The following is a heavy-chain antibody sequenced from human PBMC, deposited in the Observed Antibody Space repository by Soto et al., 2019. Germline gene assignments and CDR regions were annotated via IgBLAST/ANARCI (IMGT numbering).Heavy chain of an antibody. Sequence: PSETLSLTCAVSGGSISSSNWWSWVRQPPGKGLELIGEIYQSGSTNYNPSLKSRVTISVDKSKNQFSLKLSSVTAADTAVHYCARGAGGGSGSYCWFDPWGQGTLVTVSS. V-gene: IGHV4-4*02. CDR3: ARGAGGGSGSYCWFDP. CDR1: GGSISSSNW. D-gene: IGHD3-10*01. J-gene: IGHJ5*02. CDR2: IYQSGST.